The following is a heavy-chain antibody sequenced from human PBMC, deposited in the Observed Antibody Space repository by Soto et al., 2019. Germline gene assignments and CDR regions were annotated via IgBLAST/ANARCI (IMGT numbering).Heavy chain of an antibody. J-gene: IGHJ3*01. CDR1: GGSISSSN. Sequence: ETLSLTCAVSGGSISSSNWWSWVRQAPGKGLEWVSYIGIGSSTTYYADSVKGRFTISRDNAKNSLYLQMNSLRAEDMAVYYCARDQLYYNDISGRPLTAFDVWGQGTMVTVSS. CDR3: ARDQLYYNDISGRPLTAFDV. D-gene: IGHD3-22*01. V-gene: IGHV3-48*01. CDR2: IGIGSSTT.